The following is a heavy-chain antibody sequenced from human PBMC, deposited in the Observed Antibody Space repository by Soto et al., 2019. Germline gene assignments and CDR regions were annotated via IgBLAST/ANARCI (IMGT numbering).Heavy chain of an antibody. CDR2: ISYDGTNK. J-gene: IGHJ6*02. Sequence: QVHLMESGGGVVQPGKSMRLSCAASGFTLNSYALYWVRQAPGKGLEWVALISYDGTNKYYADSVKGRFTISRDNSKMTLSLQMKSLRPEDTAVYYCARARGYCSGGSCYSPGTATHYAMDVWGQGTTVTVSS. CDR3: ARARGYCSGGSCYSPGTATHYAMDV. V-gene: IGHV3-30-3*01. D-gene: IGHD2-15*01. CDR1: GFTLNSYA.